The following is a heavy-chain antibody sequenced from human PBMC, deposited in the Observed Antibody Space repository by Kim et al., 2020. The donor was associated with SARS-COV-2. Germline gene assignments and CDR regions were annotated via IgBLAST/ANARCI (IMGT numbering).Heavy chain of an antibody. CDR1: GDSVSSNSAA. Sequence: SQTLSLTCAISGDSVSSNSAAWNWIRQSPSRGLEWLGRTYYRSKWYNDYAVSVKSRITINPDTSKNQFSLQLNSVTPEDTAVYYCARPCTSCYYDNYYYYGMDIWGQGTTVTVSS. J-gene: IGHJ6*02. CDR2: TYYRSKWYN. V-gene: IGHV6-1*01. D-gene: IGHD2-2*01. CDR3: ARPCTSCYYDNYYYYGMDI.